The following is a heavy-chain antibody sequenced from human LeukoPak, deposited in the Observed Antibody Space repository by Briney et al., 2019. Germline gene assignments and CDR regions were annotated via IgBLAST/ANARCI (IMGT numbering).Heavy chain of an antibody. CDR2: IYYSGST. D-gene: IGHD3-10*01. CDR3: AMGSDYYGSGSYYTFDY. V-gene: IGHV4-31*03. CDR1: GGSISSGGYY. J-gene: IGHJ4*02. Sequence: SQTLSLTCTVSGGSISSGGYYWSWIRQHPGKGLEWIGYIYYSGSTYYNPSLKSRVTISVDTSKNQFSLKLSSVTAADTAVYYCAMGSDYYGSGSYYTFDYWGQGTLVTVSS.